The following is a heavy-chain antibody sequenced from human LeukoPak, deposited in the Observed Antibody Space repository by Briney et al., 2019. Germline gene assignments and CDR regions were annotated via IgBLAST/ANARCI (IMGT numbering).Heavy chain of an antibody. CDR1: GFTFSSYA. V-gene: IGHV3-23*01. CDR2: IDPSGGGT. J-gene: IGHJ3*02. CDR3: ASLSNRDNAFDI. D-gene: IGHD4-11*01. Sequence: GGSLRLSCAASGFTFSSYAMSWVRQTPGQGLQLVSGIDPSGGGTYYADSVKGRFTISRDNAKNMLYLQMNSLRVEDTAVYYCASLSNRDNAFDIWGQGTMVTVSS.